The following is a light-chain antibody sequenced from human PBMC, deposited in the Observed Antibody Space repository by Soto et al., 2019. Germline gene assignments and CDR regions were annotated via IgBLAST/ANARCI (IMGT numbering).Light chain of an antibody. Sequence: QSVLTQPASVSGSPGQSITFSCTGTSSDVGSSNLVSWYQQHPGKAPKLLIYEVSKRPSGVSNRFSGSKSGNTASLTISGLQAEDEAYNYRCSYAGSSTHVFGTGTKVTVL. CDR3: CSYAGSSTHV. CDR1: SSDVGSSNL. CDR2: EVS. J-gene: IGLJ1*01. V-gene: IGLV2-23*02.